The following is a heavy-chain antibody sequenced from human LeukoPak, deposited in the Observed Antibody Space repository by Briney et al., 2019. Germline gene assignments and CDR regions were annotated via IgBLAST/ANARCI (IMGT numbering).Heavy chain of an antibody. D-gene: IGHD6-19*01. CDR1: GFTFSNNW. CDR2: INANSGTT. J-gene: IGHJ5*01. V-gene: IGHV3-23*01. Sequence: GGSLRLSCAASGFTFSNNWMHWLRQPPGKGLEWVSTINANSGTTSYAASVRGRFTISRDNSKNTLYLQLNTLRADDTATYYCARPISGGLAVTADWFHPWGQGSLVVVSS. CDR3: ARPISGGLAVTADWFHP.